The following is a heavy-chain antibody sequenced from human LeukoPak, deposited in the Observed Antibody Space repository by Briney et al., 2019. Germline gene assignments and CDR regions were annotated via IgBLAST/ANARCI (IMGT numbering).Heavy chain of an antibody. CDR3: ARSLVVVAATGGLLVRSFDY. D-gene: IGHD2-15*01. CDR2: INPSGGST. CDR1: GYTFTSYY. Sequence: EASVKVSCKASGYTFTSYYMHWVRQAPGQGLEWMGIINPSGGSTSYAQKFQGRVTMTRDTSTSTVYMELSSLRSEDTAVYYCARSLVVVAATGGLLVRSFDYWGQGTLVTVSS. V-gene: IGHV1-46*01. J-gene: IGHJ4*02.